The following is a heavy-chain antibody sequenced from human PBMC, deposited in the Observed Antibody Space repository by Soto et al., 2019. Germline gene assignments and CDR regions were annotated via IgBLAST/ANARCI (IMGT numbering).Heavy chain of an antibody. V-gene: IGHV3-7*01. CDR1: GFTFSSYW. J-gene: IGHJ4*02. CDR2: IKQDGSEK. D-gene: IGHD6-13*01. Sequence: PVGSLRLSCAASGFTFSSYWMSWVRQAPGKGLEWVANIKQDGSEKYYVDSVKGRFTISRDNAKNSLYLQMNSLRAEDTAVYYCARGRGIAPGVAYDYSGQGTLGNVSS. CDR3: ARGRGIAPGVAYDY.